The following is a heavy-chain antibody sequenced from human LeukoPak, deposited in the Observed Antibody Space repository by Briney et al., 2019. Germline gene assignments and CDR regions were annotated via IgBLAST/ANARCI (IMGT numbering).Heavy chain of an antibody. V-gene: IGHV1-2*02. J-gene: IGHJ4*02. Sequence: GASVKISCKASGYTFTVRWMHWGRQAPGQGPGCMGWIKPNNGDTTYSQKFQGRVTITRDTASSTVYMELSELESDDAAVYFCTTGAYQYFDHWGQGTLVTVSS. CDR2: IKPNNGDT. CDR1: GYTFTVRW. D-gene: IGHD1-26*01. CDR3: TTGAYQYFDH.